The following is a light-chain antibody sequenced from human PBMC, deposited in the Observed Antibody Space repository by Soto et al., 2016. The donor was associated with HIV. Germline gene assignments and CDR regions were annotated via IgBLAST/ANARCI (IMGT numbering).Light chain of an antibody. V-gene: IGLV3-1*01. CDR3: QAWDSSTGV. CDR2: QDI. CDR1: KMGDKY. Sequence: SYELTQPPSVSVSPGQTASITCSGDKMGDKYACWYQQKPGQSPVLVIYQDINRPSGIPERFSGSNSGNTATLTISGTQALDEADYFCQAWDSSTGVFGGGTKLTVL. J-gene: IGLJ3*02.